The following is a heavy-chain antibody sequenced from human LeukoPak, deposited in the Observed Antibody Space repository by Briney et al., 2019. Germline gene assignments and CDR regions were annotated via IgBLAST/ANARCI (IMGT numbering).Heavy chain of an antibody. CDR1: GYSISSGYY. V-gene: IGHV4-38-2*01. CDR3: ARQGDFWSGSGAFDI. CDR2: IYHSGST. Sequence: PSETLSLTCAVSGYSISSGYYWGWIRPHPGKGLEWIGSIYHSGSTYYNPSLKSRVTISVDTSKNQFSLKLSSVTAADTAVYYCARQGDFWSGSGAFDIWGQGTMVTVSS. J-gene: IGHJ3*02. D-gene: IGHD3-3*01.